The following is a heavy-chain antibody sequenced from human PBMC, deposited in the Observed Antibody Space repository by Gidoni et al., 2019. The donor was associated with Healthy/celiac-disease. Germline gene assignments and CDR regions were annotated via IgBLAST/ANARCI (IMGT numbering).Heavy chain of an antibody. CDR1: GFTFSSYA. Sequence: EVQLVESGGGLVQPGGSLRLSCSASGFTFSSYAMHWVRQAPGKGLEYVSAISSNGGSTYYADSVKGRFTISRDNSKNTLYLQMSSLRAEDTAVYYCVKGLSKRFLEWENWFDPWGQGTLVTVSS. J-gene: IGHJ5*02. CDR3: VKGLSKRFLEWENWFDP. V-gene: IGHV3-64D*06. CDR2: ISSNGGST. D-gene: IGHD3-3*01.